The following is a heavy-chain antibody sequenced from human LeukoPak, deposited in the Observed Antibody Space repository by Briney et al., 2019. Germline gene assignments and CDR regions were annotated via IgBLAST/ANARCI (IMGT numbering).Heavy chain of an antibody. J-gene: IGHJ4*02. Sequence: SVKVSCKASGGTFSSYAISWVRQAPGQGLEWMGGIIPIFGTANYAQKFQGRVTITADESTSTAYMELSSLRSEDTAVYYCAREVVGHSSSSYFDYWGQGTLVTVSS. D-gene: IGHD6-6*01. CDR3: AREVVGHSSSSYFDY. V-gene: IGHV1-69*13. CDR1: GGTFSSYA. CDR2: IIPIFGTA.